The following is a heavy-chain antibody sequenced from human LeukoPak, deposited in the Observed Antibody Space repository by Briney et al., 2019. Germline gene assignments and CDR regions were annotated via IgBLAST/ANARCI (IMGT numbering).Heavy chain of an antibody. J-gene: IGHJ4*02. Sequence: ASLSVSCKASGYTFTGYYMHWVRQARGQGLEWMGWINPNRCGTNYAQKFQGRVTMTRDTSISTAYMELSRLGSDDTAVYYCARVDTAMVRHFDYWGQGTLVTVSS. CDR3: ARVDTAMVRHFDY. CDR1: GYTFTGYY. V-gene: IGHV1-2*02. CDR2: INPNRCGT. D-gene: IGHD5-18*01.